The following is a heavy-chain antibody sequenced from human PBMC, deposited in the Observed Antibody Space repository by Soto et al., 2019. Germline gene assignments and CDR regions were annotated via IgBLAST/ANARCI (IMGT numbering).Heavy chain of an antibody. V-gene: IGHV3-30-3*01. J-gene: IGHJ5*02. CDR1: GFTFSSYA. CDR3: ARGFPLWFDP. Sequence: GGSLRLSCAASGFTFSSYAMHWVRQAPGKGLEWVAVISYDGSNKYYADSVKGRVTITRDTSASTAYMELSSLRSEDTAVYYCARGFPLWFDPWGQGTLVTVSS. D-gene: IGHD3-3*01. CDR2: ISYDGSNK.